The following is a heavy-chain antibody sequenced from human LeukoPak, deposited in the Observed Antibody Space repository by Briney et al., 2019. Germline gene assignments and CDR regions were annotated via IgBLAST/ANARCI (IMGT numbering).Heavy chain of an antibody. J-gene: IGHJ4*02. V-gene: IGHV3-23*01. D-gene: IGHD3-22*01. Sequence: GGSLRLSCAASGFTFSSYAMSWVRQAPGKGLEWVSAISGSGGSTYYADFVKGRLTISRDDSKSTLYLQMNSLRAEDTAVYYCAKDSSGYLAWDYWGQGTLVTVSS. CDR3: AKDSSGYLAWDY. CDR1: GFTFSSYA. CDR2: ISGSGGST.